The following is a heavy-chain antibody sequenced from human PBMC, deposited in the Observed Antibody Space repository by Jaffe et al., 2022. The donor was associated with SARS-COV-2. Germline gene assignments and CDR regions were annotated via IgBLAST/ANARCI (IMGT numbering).Heavy chain of an antibody. Sequence: DVQLVESGGGLVQPGGSLRLSCAASGFNFNTYAMSWVRQAPGKGLEWVSTVASGTVTYFPDSVRGRFSISRDNSKNTVYLHMNSLRVDDTAVYYCARDYHTTDSYSRYNDYWGQGTLVTVSS. J-gene: IGHJ4*02. CDR1: GFNFNTYA. CDR2: VASGTVT. D-gene: IGHD2-21*01. V-gene: IGHV3-23*04. CDR3: ARDYHTTDSYSRYNDY.